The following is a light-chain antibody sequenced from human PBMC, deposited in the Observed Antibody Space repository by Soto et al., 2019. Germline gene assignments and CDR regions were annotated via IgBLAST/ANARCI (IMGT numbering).Light chain of an antibody. Sequence: DIVMTQSPATLSGSPGERATLSCRASQSVSSNLAWYQQTPGQAPRLLIYGASTRATGIQARFRGSGSGTEFTLTISSLQSEDCAVYYCQQYHNCPPPYPFGYGTKREIK. CDR1: QSVSSN. CDR2: GAS. J-gene: IGKJ2*01. V-gene: IGKV3-15*01. CDR3: QQYHNCPPPYP.